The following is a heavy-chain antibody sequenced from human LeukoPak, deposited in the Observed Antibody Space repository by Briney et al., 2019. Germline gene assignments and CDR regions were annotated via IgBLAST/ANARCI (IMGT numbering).Heavy chain of an antibody. CDR3: ARAKVGGNYYFDY. D-gene: IGHD3-10*01. CDR2: IYYSGST. CDR1: GGSVSSNIYY. V-gene: IGHV4-61*03. Sequence: PSETLSLTCTVSGGSVSSNIYYWIWIRQPPGKGLDWIGYIYYSGSTNSNPSLKSRVTISVDTSKNHFSLKLSSVTAADTAVYYCARAKVGGNYYFDYWGQGTLVTVSS. J-gene: IGHJ4*02.